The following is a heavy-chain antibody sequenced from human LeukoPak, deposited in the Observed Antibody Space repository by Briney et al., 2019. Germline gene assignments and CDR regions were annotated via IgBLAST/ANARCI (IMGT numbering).Heavy chain of an antibody. V-gene: IGHV1-2*02. CDR2: INPYSGDT. J-gene: IGHJ3*01. Sequence: GASVKVSCKASGYSFTAYYIHWVRQAPGQGLEWMGWINPYSGDTDYAQRFQGRVTLTGDTSISTTYMDVNGLTSDDTGVYFCARIGYCNGTACHDAFDLWGQGTMVTVSS. D-gene: IGHD2-15*01. CDR1: GYSFTAYY. CDR3: ARIGYCNGTACHDAFDL.